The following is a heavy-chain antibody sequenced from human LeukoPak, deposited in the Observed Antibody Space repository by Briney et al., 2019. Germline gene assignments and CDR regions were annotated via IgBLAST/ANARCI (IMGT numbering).Heavy chain of an antibody. CDR3: AELGITMIGGV. J-gene: IGHJ6*04. D-gene: IGHD3-10*02. Sequence: GGSLSLFCAASGFTFSSYGMNWVRQAPGKGLEWVSYISSSGSTIYYADSVKGRFTISRDNAKNSLYLQMNSLRAEDTAVYYCAELGITMIGGVWGKGTTVTISS. CDR1: GFTFSSYG. V-gene: IGHV3-48*03. CDR2: ISSSGSTI.